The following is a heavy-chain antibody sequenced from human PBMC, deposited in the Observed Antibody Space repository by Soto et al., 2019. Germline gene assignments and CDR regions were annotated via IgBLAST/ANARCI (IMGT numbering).Heavy chain of an antibody. CDR1: GFTFRSYG. CDR3: ARDRAGVGYNIDV. Sequence: QVQLVASGGGVGQPGRSLRLSCAASGFTFRSYGMHWVRQAPGKGLEWVAVIWNDGSERYYADSVKGRFTISRDNSKNTLDMQLNILRAEATAVYYCARDRAGVGYNIDVWGQGTTVTVSS. V-gene: IGHV3-33*01. CDR2: IWNDGSER. J-gene: IGHJ6*02. D-gene: IGHD5-12*01.